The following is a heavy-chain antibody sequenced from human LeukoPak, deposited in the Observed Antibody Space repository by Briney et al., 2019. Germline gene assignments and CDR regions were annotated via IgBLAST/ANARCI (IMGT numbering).Heavy chain of an antibody. J-gene: IGHJ4*02. CDR2: IYSSGNT. V-gene: IGHV4-61*10. CDR3: ARGVVITGLDY. CDR1: GGSVSTGSYY. Sequence: PSETLSLTCTVSGGSVSTGSYYWSWLRQPAGKGLEWIGSIYSSGNTNYNPSLKSRVTISVDTSKNQFSLMLTSVTAADTAVYYCARGVVITGLDYWGQGTLVTVSS. D-gene: IGHD3-3*01.